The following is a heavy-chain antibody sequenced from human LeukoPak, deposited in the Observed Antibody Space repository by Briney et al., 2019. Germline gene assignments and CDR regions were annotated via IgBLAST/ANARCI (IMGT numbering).Heavy chain of an antibody. D-gene: IGHD6-6*01. J-gene: IGHJ4*02. CDR3: ARSGGSSSLGY. CDR1: GFIVGSYW. CDR2: INTDGSST. V-gene: IGHV3-74*01. Sequence: GGSLRLSCAASGFIVGSYWMDWVRQAPGKGLVWVSHINTDGSSTTYADSVKGRLTISRDNAKNTLYLQMNSLRAEDTAVYYCARSGGSSSLGYWGQGTLVTVSS.